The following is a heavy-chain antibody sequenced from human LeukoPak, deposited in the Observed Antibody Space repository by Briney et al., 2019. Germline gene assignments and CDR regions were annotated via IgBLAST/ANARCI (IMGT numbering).Heavy chain of an antibody. CDR1: RFTFSSYG. Sequence: GGSLRLSCAASRFTFSSYGMHWVRQAPGKGLEWVAVIWYDGSNKYYADSVKGRFTISRDNSKNTLYLQMNSLRAEDTAVYYCARGGSGGDDAFDIWGQGTMVTVSS. CDR3: ARGGSGGDDAFDI. CDR2: IWYDGSNK. V-gene: IGHV3-33*01. D-gene: IGHD4-17*01. J-gene: IGHJ3*02.